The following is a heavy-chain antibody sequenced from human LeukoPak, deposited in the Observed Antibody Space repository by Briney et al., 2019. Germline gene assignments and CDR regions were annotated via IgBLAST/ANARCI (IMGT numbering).Heavy chain of an antibody. D-gene: IGHD3-10*01. CDR3: AGFVRGLPH. CDR1: GFIVSRNY. V-gene: IGHV3-53*01. J-gene: IGHJ4*02. Sequence: GGSLRLSCAASGFIVSRNYMSWVRQAPGKGLEWVSVIYDGNTYYADSVKGRFTISRDNSRNTLYLQMNSLRAEDTAIYYCAGFVRGLPHWGQGALVTVSS. CDR2: IYDGNT.